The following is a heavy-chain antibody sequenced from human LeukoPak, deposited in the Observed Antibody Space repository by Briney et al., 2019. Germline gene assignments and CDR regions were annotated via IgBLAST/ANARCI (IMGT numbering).Heavy chain of an antibody. CDR1: SDSVSNYY. V-gene: IGHV4-59*02. Sequence: SETLSLTCTVSSDSVSNYYWNRIRQPPGKGPEWIGFIHHSGSTSSSPSLRSRVTMSVDTSKNQFSLDLISVTSADTAVYYCARWDHGNRHSDSWGQGTLVTVSA. CDR3: ARWDHGNRHSDS. J-gene: IGHJ4*02. D-gene: IGHD1-14*01. CDR2: IHHSGST.